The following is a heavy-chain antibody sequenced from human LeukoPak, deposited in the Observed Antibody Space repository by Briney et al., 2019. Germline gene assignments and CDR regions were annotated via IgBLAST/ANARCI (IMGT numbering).Heavy chain of an antibody. J-gene: IGHJ4*02. D-gene: IGHD6-19*01. V-gene: IGHV4-34*01. CDR1: GVSFSGYY. Sequence: SETLSLTCAVYGVSFSGYYWSWIRQPPGKGLEWIGEINHSGSTNYNPSLKSRVTISVDTSKNQFSLKLSSVTAADTAVYYCARGLGLNSCGWPTFYYFDYWGQGTLVTVSS. CDR3: ARGLGLNSCGWPTFYYFDY. CDR2: INHSGST.